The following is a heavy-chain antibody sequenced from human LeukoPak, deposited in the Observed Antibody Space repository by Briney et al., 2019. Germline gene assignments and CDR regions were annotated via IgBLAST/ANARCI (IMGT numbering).Heavy chain of an antibody. J-gene: IGHJ4*02. CDR1: GYTFTSYD. V-gene: IGHV1-8*01. Sequence: ASVEVSCKASGYTFTSYDINWVRQATGQGLEWMGWMNPNSGNTGYAQKFQGRVTMTRNTSISTAYMELSSLRSEDTAVYYCARGREVTQGLADYWGQGTLVTVSS. D-gene: IGHD2-21*02. CDR2: MNPNSGNT. CDR3: ARGREVTQGLADY.